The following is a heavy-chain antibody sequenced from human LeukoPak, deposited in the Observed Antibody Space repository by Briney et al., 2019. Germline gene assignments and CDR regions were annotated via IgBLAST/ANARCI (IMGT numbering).Heavy chain of an antibody. D-gene: IGHD1-26*01. V-gene: IGHV3-23*01. CDR1: GFTFSSYG. CDR3: AKVSEADATIVSAFDI. Sequence: GGSLRLSCAASGFTFSSYGMSWVRQAPGKGLEWVSAISGGGVYTYYADSVKGRFTISRDNSKNTLYLQLNSLRAGDTALYYCAKVSEADATIVSAFDIWGQGTMVTVSS. CDR2: ISGGGVYT. J-gene: IGHJ3*02.